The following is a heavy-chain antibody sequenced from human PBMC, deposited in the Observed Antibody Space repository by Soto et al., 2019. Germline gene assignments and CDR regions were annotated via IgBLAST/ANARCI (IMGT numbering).Heavy chain of an antibody. CDR1: GYTFTSYY. Sequence: QVQLVQSGAEVKKPGASVKVSCKASGYTFTSYYMHWVRQAPGQGLEWMGIINPSGGSTSYAQKFQGRVTMTRDTSTSTVYMELRSLRSEDTAVYYCARRSGYSGYDPDFDYWGQGTLVTVSS. CDR2: INPSGGST. D-gene: IGHD5-12*01. CDR3: ARRSGYSGYDPDFDY. J-gene: IGHJ4*02. V-gene: IGHV1-46*03.